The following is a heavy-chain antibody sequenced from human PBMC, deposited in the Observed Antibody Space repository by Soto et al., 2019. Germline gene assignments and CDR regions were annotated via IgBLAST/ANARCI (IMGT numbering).Heavy chain of an antibody. CDR1: GFTFSNYA. V-gene: IGHV3-23*01. CDR2: ISGSGGST. CDR3: AKDQGSSWYEIDY. D-gene: IGHD6-13*01. Sequence: EVQLLESGGGLVQPGGSLRLSCAASGFTFSNYAVTWVRQAPGKGLEWVSTISGSGGSTYYADSVKGRFTISRDNSKTTLYLQMNSLRAGDTAVYYCAKDQGSSWYEIDYWGQGTLVTVSS. J-gene: IGHJ4*02.